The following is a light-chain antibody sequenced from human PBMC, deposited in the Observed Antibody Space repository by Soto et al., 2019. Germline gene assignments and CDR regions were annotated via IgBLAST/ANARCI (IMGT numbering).Light chain of an antibody. Sequence: EIVMTQSPATLSVSPGERATLSCRASQNVDIHIAWFQQRAGQAPRLLIYGASTRATGIPAKFSGSGSGTEFTLTVTSLQSEDFAVYYCQQYKNWPRTFGQGTKLEIK. CDR2: GAS. V-gene: IGKV3-15*01. J-gene: IGKJ1*01. CDR3: QQYKNWPRT. CDR1: QNVDIH.